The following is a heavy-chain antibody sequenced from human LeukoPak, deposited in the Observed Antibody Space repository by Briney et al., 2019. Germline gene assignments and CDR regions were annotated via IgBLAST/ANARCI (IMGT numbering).Heavy chain of an antibody. CDR2: SSGNGRST. D-gene: IGHD6-19*01. Sequence: GGSLRLSCSASGFTFSTQPMHWVRQAPGKGLEYVSGSSGNGRSTYYADSVKGRFTISRDNSKNTLYLQMSGLRPEDTAVYYCVNQISGWVYWGQGTLVTVSS. CDR1: GFTFSTQP. J-gene: IGHJ4*02. CDR3: VNQISGWVY. V-gene: IGHV3-64D*06.